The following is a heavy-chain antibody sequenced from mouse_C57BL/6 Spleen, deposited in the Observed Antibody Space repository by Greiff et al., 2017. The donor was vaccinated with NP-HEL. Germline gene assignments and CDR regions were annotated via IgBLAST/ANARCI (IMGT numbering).Heavy chain of an antibody. V-gene: IGHV1-69*01. CDR2: IDPSDSYT. CDR3: ASTLYDGYYPWFAY. D-gene: IGHD2-3*01. CDR1: TSYW. Sequence: VQLQQPGAELVMPGASVKLSFTSYWMHWVKQRPGQGLEWIGEIDPSDSYTNYNQKFKGKSTLTVDKSSSTAYMQLSSLTSEDSAVYYCASTLYDGYYPWFAYWGQGTLVTVSA. J-gene: IGHJ3*01.